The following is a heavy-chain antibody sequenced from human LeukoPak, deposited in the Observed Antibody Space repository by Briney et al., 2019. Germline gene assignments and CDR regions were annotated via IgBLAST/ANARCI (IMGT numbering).Heavy chain of an antibody. D-gene: IGHD6-19*01. Sequence: GGSLRLPCAASGFTVSSNYMSWVGQAPGKGLERVTVIYSGGSTYYADSVKGRFTISRDNSKNTLYLQMNSLRAEDTAVYYCARVAVSWLAHAEYFQHWGQGTLVTVSS. V-gene: IGHV3-53*01. CDR2: IYSGGST. J-gene: IGHJ1*01. CDR1: GFTVSSNY. CDR3: ARVAVSWLAHAEYFQH.